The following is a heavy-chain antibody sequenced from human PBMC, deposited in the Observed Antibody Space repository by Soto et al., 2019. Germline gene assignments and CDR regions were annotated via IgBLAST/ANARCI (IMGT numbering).Heavy chain of an antibody. V-gene: IGHV3-30-3*01. J-gene: IGHJ4*02. CDR1: GFTFSSYA. D-gene: IGHD1-26*01. CDR2: ISYDGSNK. Sequence: QVQLVESGGGVVQPGRSLRLSCAASGFTFSSYAMHWVRRAPGKGLEWVAVISYDGSNKYYADSVKGRFTISRDNSKNTLYLQMNSLRAEDTAVYYCAHGRGSYFDYWGQGTLVTVSS. CDR3: AHGRGSYFDY.